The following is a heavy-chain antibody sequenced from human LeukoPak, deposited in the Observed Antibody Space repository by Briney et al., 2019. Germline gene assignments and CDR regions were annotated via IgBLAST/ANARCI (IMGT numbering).Heavy chain of an antibody. CDR2: ISGSGGFSGSGGDT. CDR3: ARVGPGA. J-gene: IGHJ5*02. CDR1: GFTYSSYG. D-gene: IGHD3-10*01. Sequence: GGSLRLACAASGFTYSSYGMSWVRQAPGKGLEWVSSISGSGGFSGSGGDTFYAESVKGRFKISRDNSKNTVHLQMNSLRGDDTAKYYCARVGPGAWGQGTLVIVSS. V-gene: IGHV3-23*01.